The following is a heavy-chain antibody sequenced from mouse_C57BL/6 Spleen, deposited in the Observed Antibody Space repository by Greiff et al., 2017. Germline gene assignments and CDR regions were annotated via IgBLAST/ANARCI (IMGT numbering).Heavy chain of an antibody. Sequence: EVKLVESGGGLVQPGGSLSLSCAASGFTFTDYYMSWVRQPPGKALEWLGFIRNKANGYTTEYSASVKGRFTISRDNSQSILYLQMDALRAEDSATYYCARYRITTDGCDYWGQGTTLTVSS. CDR1: GFTFTDYY. J-gene: IGHJ2*01. CDR2: IRNKANGYTT. CDR3: ARYRITTDGCDY. D-gene: IGHD1-1*01. V-gene: IGHV7-3*01.